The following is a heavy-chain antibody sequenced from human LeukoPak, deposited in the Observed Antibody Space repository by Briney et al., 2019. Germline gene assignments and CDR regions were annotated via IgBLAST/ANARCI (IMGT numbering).Heavy chain of an antibody. D-gene: IGHD1-26*01. Sequence: KPGGSLRLSCAASGFTFSSYSMNWVRQAPGKGLEWVSSISSSSSYIYYADSVKGRFTISGDNAKNSLYLQMNSLRAEDTAVYYCAREIHSGSYFDAFDIWGQGTMVTVSS. CDR2: ISSSSSYI. CDR3: AREIHSGSYFDAFDI. CDR1: GFTFSSYS. J-gene: IGHJ3*02. V-gene: IGHV3-21*01.